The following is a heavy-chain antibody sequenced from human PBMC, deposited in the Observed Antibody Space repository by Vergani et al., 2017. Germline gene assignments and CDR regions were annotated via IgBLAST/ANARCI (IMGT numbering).Heavy chain of an antibody. CDR3: ARRDYGILTGYRC. CDR1: GYTFSNYY. D-gene: IGHD3-9*01. J-gene: IGHJ4*02. Sequence: QVQVVQSGAEVKKSGASVKVSCKTSGYTFSNYYMHWVRQAPGQGLEWMGIINPSGGHTNYAQKFQGRVTMTRDTSTSTVDMELSSLRSEDTAIYYCARRDYGILTGYRCWGRGALVTDSA. V-gene: IGHV1-46*03. CDR2: INPSGGHT.